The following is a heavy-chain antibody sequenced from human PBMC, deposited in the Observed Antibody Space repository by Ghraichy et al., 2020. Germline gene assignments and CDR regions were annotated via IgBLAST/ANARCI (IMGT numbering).Heavy chain of an antibody. Sequence: GGSLRLSCAASGFTFSDHFIDWVRQAPGKGLEWVGRSRNKAKSYTTEYAASVKGRFTISRDYSKDSVYLHMNSLKTEDTAVYYCAGSYSSSSGYYYVGDYWGQGTLGTVSS. J-gene: IGHJ4*02. D-gene: IGHD3-22*01. CDR2: SRNKAKSYTT. V-gene: IGHV3-72*01. CDR1: GFTFSDHF. CDR3: AGSYSSSSGYYYVGDY.